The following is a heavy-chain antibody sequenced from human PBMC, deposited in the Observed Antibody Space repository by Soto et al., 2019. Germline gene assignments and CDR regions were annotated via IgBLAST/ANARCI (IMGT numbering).Heavy chain of an antibody. CDR2: ISSNGGST. V-gene: IGHV3-64*01. J-gene: IGHJ6*03. CDR3: AKDLTGRYCSGGSCPNVYYMDV. D-gene: IGHD2-15*01. CDR1: GFTFSSYA. Sequence: GGSLRVSCAASGFTFSSYAMHWVRQAPWKGLEYVSAISSNGGSTYYANSVKGRFTISRDNSKNTLYLQMGSLRAEDTAVYYWAKDLTGRYCSGGSCPNVYYMDVWGKGTTVTVSS.